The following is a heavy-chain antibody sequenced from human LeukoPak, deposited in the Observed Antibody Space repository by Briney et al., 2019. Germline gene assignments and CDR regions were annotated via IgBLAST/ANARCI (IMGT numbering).Heavy chain of an antibody. CDR1: GFTFSSYG. D-gene: IGHD6-6*01. J-gene: IGHJ4*02. CDR3: AKDRYSSSSWFDY. Sequence: GGSLRLSCAASGFTFSSYGMHWVRQAPGKELEWVAFIRYDGSNKYYADSVKGRFTISRDNSKNTLYLQMNSLRAEDTAVYYCAKDRYSSSSWFDYWGQGTLVTVSS. CDR2: IRYDGSNK. V-gene: IGHV3-30*02.